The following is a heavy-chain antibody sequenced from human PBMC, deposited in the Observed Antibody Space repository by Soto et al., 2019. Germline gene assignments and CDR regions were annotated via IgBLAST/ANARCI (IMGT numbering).Heavy chain of an antibody. CDR1: GFTFSDYY. CDR3: ASGSSPFTY. D-gene: IGHD6-6*01. Sequence: GGSLRLSCAASGFTFSDYYMSWIRQAPGKGLEWLSYISSSGDTIYYADSVKGRFTLSRDDAKNSVYLQMNSLRTDDTAVYYCASGSSPFTYWGQGTLVTVSS. J-gene: IGHJ4*02. V-gene: IGHV3-11*01. CDR2: ISSSGDTI.